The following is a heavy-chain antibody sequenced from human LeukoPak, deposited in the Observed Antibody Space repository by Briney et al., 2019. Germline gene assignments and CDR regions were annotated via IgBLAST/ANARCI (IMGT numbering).Heavy chain of an antibody. D-gene: IGHD2/OR15-2a*01. Sequence: GESLKISCKASGYSFTNYCIGWVRQMPGKDLEWMGIIYPGDSDTRYSPSFQGQVTISADKSINNANLQWSSLKASDTAMYYCARTGLTESCFDYWGQGTLVTVSS. CDR3: ARTGLTESCFDY. CDR1: GYSFTNYC. J-gene: IGHJ4*02. V-gene: IGHV5-51*01. CDR2: IYPGDSDT.